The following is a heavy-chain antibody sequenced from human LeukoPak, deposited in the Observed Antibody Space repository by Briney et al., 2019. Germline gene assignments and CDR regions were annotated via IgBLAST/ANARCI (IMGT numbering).Heavy chain of an antibody. CDR1: GYTFTGYY. J-gene: IGHJ6*02. Sequence: ASVKVSCKASGYTFTGYYMHWVRQAPGQGLEWMGRINPNSGGTNYAQKFQGRVTMTRDTSISTAYMELSRLRSDDTAVYYCARDVLLSLDYGMDVWGQGTTVTVSS. CDR3: ARDVLLSLDYGMDV. V-gene: IGHV1-2*06. CDR2: INPNSGGT. D-gene: IGHD3-10*01.